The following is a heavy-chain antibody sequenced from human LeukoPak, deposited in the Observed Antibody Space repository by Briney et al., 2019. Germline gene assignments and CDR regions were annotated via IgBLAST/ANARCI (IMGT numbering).Heavy chain of an antibody. CDR2: ISYDGSNK. CDR1: GFTFSSYG. CDR3: AKNYYGMDV. J-gene: IGHJ6*02. Sequence: GGSLRLSCAASGFTFSSYGMHWVRQAPGKGLEWVAVISYDGSNKYYADSVKGRFTISRDNSKNTLYLQMNSLRAEDTAVYYCAKNYYGMDVWGQGTTVTVSS. V-gene: IGHV3-30*18.